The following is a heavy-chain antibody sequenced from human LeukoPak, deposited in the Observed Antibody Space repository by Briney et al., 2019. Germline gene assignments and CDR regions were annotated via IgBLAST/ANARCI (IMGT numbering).Heavy chain of an antibody. Sequence: TSVKVSCKASGFTFTSSATQWVRQARGQRLEWIGWIVVGSGNTNYAQKFQERVTITRDMSTSTAYMELSSLRSEDTAVYYCAAESNYGDYNAYWGQGTLVTVSS. V-gene: IGHV1-58*02. CDR2: IVVGSGNT. CDR1: GFTFTSSA. CDR3: AAESNYGDYNAY. D-gene: IGHD4-17*01. J-gene: IGHJ4*02.